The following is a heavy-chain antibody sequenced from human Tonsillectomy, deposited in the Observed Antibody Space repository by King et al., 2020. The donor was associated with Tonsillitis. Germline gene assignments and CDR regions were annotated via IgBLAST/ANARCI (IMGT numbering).Heavy chain of an antibody. J-gene: IGHJ3*02. CDR1: GGIFSTYA. V-gene: IGHV1-69*12. CDR3: ARGGIAAQDAFDI. CDR2: IIPIFGTA. Sequence: QLVQSGAEVKKPGSSVKVSCKASGGIFSTYAITWVRQAPGKGLEWMGGIIPIFGTADYAQKFQGRVTIIADESTSAAYMELSSLRSEDTAVYYCARGGIAAQDAFDIWGLGTMVTVSS. D-gene: IGHD6-6*01.